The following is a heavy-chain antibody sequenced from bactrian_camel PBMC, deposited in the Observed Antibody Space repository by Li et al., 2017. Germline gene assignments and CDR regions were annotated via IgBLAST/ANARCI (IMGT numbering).Heavy chain of an antibody. D-gene: IGHD1*01. Sequence: HVQLVESGGGSALAGGSVRLSCAATGDRGYHMAWFRQAPGKEREGVAFLASAINTTTVAESVKGRFVISNDNAKRTLYLQMNSLEPNDTAMYYCAADTGSNLESWKDVLDYRYRGQGTQVTVS. V-gene: IGHV3S54*01. CDR1: GDRGYH. J-gene: IGHJ4*01. CDR3: AADTGSNLESWKDVLDYRY. CDR2: LASAINTT.